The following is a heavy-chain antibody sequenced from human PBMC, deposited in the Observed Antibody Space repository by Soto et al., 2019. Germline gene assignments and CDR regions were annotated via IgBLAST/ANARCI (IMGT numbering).Heavy chain of an antibody. Sequence: PGGSLRLSCAASGFTFSNAWMNWVRQAPGKGLEWVGRIKSKTDGGTTDYAAPVKGRFTISRDDSKNTLYLQMNSLKTEDTAVYYCTTGVAVAAPGYYYYGMDVWGQGTTVTVS. J-gene: IGHJ6*02. D-gene: IGHD6-19*01. CDR2: IKSKTDGGTT. CDR3: TTGVAVAAPGYYYYGMDV. CDR1: GFTFSNAW. V-gene: IGHV3-15*07.